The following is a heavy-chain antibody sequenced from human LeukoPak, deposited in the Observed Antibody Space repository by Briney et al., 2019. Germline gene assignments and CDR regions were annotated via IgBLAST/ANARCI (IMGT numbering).Heavy chain of an antibody. CDR1: GYTFTSYG. CDR2: ISAYNGNT. CDR3: ARDRYSSNH. J-gene: IGHJ4*02. V-gene: IGHV1-18*01. D-gene: IGHD6-13*01. Sequence: GASVKVSCKASGYTFTSYGISWVRQAPGQGLEWMGWISAYNGNTNYAQRLQGRVTMTRDTSISTAYMELSRLRSDDTAVYYCARDRYSSNHWGQGTLVTVSS.